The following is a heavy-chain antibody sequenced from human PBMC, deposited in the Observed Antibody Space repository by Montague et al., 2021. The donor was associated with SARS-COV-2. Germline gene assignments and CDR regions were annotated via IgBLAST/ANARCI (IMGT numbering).Heavy chain of an antibody. CDR3: ARGTEVGAFDY. CDR1: GGSINGYY. V-gene: IGHV4-59*01. D-gene: IGHD1-26*01. Sequence: SETLSLTCTVSGGSINGYYWTWVRQPPGKGLQWIAHIYYNGRTSYIPSLKSRLSVSLDKAKYQFSLELTSVTAADTARYFCARGTEVGAFDYWGPGSPGLRLL. J-gene: IGHJ4*02. CDR2: IYYNGRT.